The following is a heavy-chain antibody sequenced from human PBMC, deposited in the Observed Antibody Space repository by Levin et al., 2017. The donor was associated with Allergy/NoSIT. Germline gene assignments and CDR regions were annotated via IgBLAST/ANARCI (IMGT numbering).Heavy chain of an antibody. CDR2: IRASGSHT. J-gene: IGHJ5*02. CDR3: ARMFYRSGTYGWFDP. V-gene: IGHV3-23*01. CDR1: GFTFKTYG. Sequence: GESLKISCAASGFTFKTYGMSWVRQAPGKGLQWVSNIRASGSHTFYADSVKGRFTISRDDSKNTLYLQMNNLRAEDTAVYYCARMFYRSGTYGWFDPWGQRTLVTVAS. D-gene: IGHD3-10*01.